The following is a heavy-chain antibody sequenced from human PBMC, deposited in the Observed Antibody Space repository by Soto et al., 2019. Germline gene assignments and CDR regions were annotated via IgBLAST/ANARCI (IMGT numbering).Heavy chain of an antibody. V-gene: IGHV3-30*18. CDR3: AKEASVGATRDHLDY. CDR1: GFTFSSYG. D-gene: IGHD1-26*01. J-gene: IGHJ4*02. Sequence: QPGGSLRLSCAASGFTFSSYGMHWVRQAPGKGLVWVAVISYDGSNKYYADSVKGRFTISRDNSKNTLYLQMNSLRAEDTAVYYCAKEASVGATRDHLDYWGQGTLVTVSS. CDR2: ISYDGSNK.